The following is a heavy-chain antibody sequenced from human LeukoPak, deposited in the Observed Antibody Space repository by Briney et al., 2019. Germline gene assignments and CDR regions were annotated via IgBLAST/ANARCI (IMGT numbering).Heavy chain of an antibody. CDR1: GYTFTSYA. V-gene: IGHV1-3*01. CDR3: ARNSGVVLSDAFDI. D-gene: IGHD3-3*01. CDR2: INAGNGNT. Sequence: ASVKVSCKASGYTFTSYAMHWVRQAPGQRLEWMGWINAGNGNTKYSQKFQGRVTITRDTSASTAYMELSSLRSEDTAVYYCARNSGVVLSDAFDIWGQGTMVTVSS. J-gene: IGHJ3*02.